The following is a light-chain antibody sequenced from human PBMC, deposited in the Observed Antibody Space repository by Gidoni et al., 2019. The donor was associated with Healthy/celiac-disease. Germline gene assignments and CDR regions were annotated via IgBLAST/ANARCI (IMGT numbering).Light chain of an antibody. CDR2: AAS. CDR3: QQLNSHPPWT. V-gene: IGKV1-9*01. Sequence: TQLTQSPSFLSASVGDRVTITCRASQGISTYLAWYQQKPGKAPKLLIYAASTLQSGVPSRFSGSGSGTEFTLTISSLQPEDFATYYCQQLNSHPPWTFGQGTKVEIK. J-gene: IGKJ1*01. CDR1: QGISTY.